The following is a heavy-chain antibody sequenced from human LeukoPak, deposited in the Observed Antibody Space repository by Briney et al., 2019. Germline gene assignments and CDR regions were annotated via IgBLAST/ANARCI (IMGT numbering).Heavy chain of an antibody. CDR3: ARGXVGSTFTGNAFDI. Sequence: ETXSXXCAVYGGSFSGYYWSWIRQPPGKGLEWIGEINHSGSTNYNPSLKSRVTISVDTSKNQFSLKLSSVTAADTAGYYCARGXVGSTFTGNAFDIWGQGTMVTVSS. V-gene: IGHV4-34*01. CDR2: INHSGST. J-gene: IGHJ3*02. CDR1: GGSFSGYY. D-gene: IGHD1-26*01.